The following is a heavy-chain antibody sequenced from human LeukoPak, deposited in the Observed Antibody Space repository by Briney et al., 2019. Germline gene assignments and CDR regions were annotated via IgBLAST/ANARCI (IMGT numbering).Heavy chain of an antibody. CDR1: GYTFTSYG. V-gene: IGHV1-18*01. CDR3: ARDLEDYGEHEVYFDY. CDR2: ISAYNGNT. Sequence: ASVKASCKASGYTFTSYGISWVRQAPGQGLEWMGWISAYNGNTNYAQKLQGRVTMPTDTSTSTAYMELRSLRSDDTAVYYCARDLEDYGEHEVYFDYWGPGTLVTVSS. D-gene: IGHD4-17*01. J-gene: IGHJ4*02.